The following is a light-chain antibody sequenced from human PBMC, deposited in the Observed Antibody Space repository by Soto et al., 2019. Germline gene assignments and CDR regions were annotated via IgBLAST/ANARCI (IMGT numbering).Light chain of an antibody. V-gene: IGKV1-9*01. CDR1: QGISSTY. Sequence: DIQLTQSPSFLSASVGDRVTITCRASQGISSTYLAWYQQTPGKAPKILIYAASTSQSGVPSRFSGRGSGTDFTLTISSLQPEDFATYYCQQLNRYPLTFGGGTKVDIQ. CDR3: QQLNRYPLT. CDR2: AAS. J-gene: IGKJ4*01.